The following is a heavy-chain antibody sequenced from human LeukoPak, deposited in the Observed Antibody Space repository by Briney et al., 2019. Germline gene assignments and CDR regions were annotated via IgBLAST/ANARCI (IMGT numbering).Heavy chain of an antibody. CDR3: ARNAFRTAPYFDY. J-gene: IGHJ4*02. CDR2: IKQDGSEK. V-gene: IGHV3-7*05. CDR1: GFTFSNYW. D-gene: IGHD1-1*01. Sequence: GGSLRLSCADSGFTFSNYWMSWVRQAPGKGLEWVANIKQDGSEKYYVDSVKGRFTISRDNAKNSLYLQMNSLRADDTAVYYCARNAFRTAPYFDYWGQGTLVTVSS.